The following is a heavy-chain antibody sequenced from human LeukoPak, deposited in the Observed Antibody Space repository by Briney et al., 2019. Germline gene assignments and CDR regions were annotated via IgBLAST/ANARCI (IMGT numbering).Heavy chain of an antibody. CDR1: GGTFNSYA. CDR2: IMPLLGTA. D-gene: IGHD5-24*01. CDR3: ASGSLGDGYGVGDYYQYMDV. Sequence: ASVKVSCKASGGTFNSYAISWVRQAPGQGLEWRGVIMPLLGTANCAQDFQGRVTFITEESASTAQMEVSSLRSEDTAVYYCASGSLGDGYGVGDYYQYMDVWGKGTTVTVSS. J-gene: IGHJ6*03. V-gene: IGHV1-69*05.